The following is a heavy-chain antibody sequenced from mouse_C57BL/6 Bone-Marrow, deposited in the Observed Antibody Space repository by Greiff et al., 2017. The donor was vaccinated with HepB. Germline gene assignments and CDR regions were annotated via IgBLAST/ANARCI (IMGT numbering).Heavy chain of an antibody. CDR3: ARGDAPGNY. CDR2: ISYDGSN. V-gene: IGHV3-6*01. CDR1: GYSITSGYY. J-gene: IGHJ2*01. Sequence: EVQLVESGPGLVKPSQSLSLTCSVPGYSITSGYYWNWIRQFPGNKLEWMGYISYDGSNNYNPSLKNRISITRDTSKNQFFLKLNSVTTEDTATYYCARGDAPGNYWGQGTTLTVSS.